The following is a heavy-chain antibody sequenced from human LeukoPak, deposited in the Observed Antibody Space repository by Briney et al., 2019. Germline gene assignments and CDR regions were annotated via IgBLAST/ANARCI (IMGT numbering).Heavy chain of an antibody. V-gene: IGHV3-48*01. CDR1: GFPFNNYW. J-gene: IGHJ4*02. D-gene: IGHD3-16*01. Sequence: RAGGSLRLSCAASGFPFNNYWMSWVRQAPGKGLEWVSYISSSSSTIYYADSVKGRFTISRDNAKNSLYLQMNSLRAEDTAVYYCATLGGSLGDWGQGTLVTVSS. CDR3: ATLGGSLGD. CDR2: ISSSSSTI.